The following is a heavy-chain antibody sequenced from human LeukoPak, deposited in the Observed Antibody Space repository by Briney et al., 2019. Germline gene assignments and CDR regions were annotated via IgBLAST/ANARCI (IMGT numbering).Heavy chain of an antibody. D-gene: IGHD1-26*01. CDR1: GFIFSTYS. CDR2: ISSITSYI. CDR3: ARENSGSYYQFDC. Sequence: PGGSLRLSCAASGFIFSTYSMNWVRQAPGKGLEWVSSISSITSYIYYADSVKGRFTISRDNAKNSLYLQMNSLRPEDTAVYYCARENSGSYYQFDCWGQGTLVTVSS. J-gene: IGHJ4*02. V-gene: IGHV3-21*01.